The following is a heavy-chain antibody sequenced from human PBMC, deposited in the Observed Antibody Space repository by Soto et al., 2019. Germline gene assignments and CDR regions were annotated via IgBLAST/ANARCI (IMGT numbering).Heavy chain of an antibody. V-gene: IGHV3-23*01. D-gene: IGHD6-25*01. J-gene: IGHJ6*03. CDR1: GFTFSSYA. Sequence: GGSLRLSCAASGFTFSSYAMSWVRQAPGKGLEWVSAISGSGGSTYYADSVKGRFTISRDNSKNTLYLQMNSLRAEDTAVYYCAKGVEQLLRYYYYMDVWGKGTTVTVSS. CDR3: AKGVEQLLRYYYYMDV. CDR2: ISGSGGST.